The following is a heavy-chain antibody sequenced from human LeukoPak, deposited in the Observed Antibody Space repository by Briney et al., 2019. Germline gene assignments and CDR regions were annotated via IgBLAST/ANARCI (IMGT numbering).Heavy chain of an antibody. Sequence: SETLSLTCTVSGGSVSSGRYYWSWIRQPPGKGLEWIGYVYYSGSTNYSPSLKSRVTISLDTSENQFSLKLSSVTAADTAVYHCARDGAAAGISGMGVWGQGTTVTVSS. CDR3: ARDGAAAGISGMGV. D-gene: IGHD6-13*01. CDR1: GGSVSSGRYY. V-gene: IGHV4-61*01. J-gene: IGHJ6*02. CDR2: VYYSGST.